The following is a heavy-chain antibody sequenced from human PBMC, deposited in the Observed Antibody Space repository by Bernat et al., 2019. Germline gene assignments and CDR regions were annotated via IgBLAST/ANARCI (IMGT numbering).Heavy chain of an antibody. Sequence: QLQLQESCPGLVKPSETLSLTCTVSGGSISSSSYYWGWIRQPPGKGLEWIGSIYYSGSTYYNPSLKSRVTISVDTSKNQFSLKLSSVTAADTAVYYCARHVCGSANYCGVFAYWGQGTLVTVSP. J-gene: IGHJ4*02. D-gene: IGHD3-10*01. CDR2: IYYSGST. V-gene: IGHV4-39*01. CDR3: ARHVCGSANYCGVFAY. CDR1: GGSISSSSYY.